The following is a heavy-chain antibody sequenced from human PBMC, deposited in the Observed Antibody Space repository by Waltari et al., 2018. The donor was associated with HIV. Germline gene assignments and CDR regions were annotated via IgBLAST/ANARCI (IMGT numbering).Heavy chain of an antibody. CDR1: GFTFSTYW. J-gene: IGHJ6*02. V-gene: IGHV3-7*01. CDR2: IKEDGSEK. D-gene: IGHD3-3*01. CDR3: ARDLKDYDFWSPVDV. Sequence: EVQLVESGGGLVQPGGSLRLSCAASGFTFSTYWMTWVRQAPGKGMEWLANIKEDGSEKYYADSVKGRVTVSRDNNKKSLYLQMSSLRAEDMAVYYCARDLKDYDFWSPVDVWGQGTTVTVSS.